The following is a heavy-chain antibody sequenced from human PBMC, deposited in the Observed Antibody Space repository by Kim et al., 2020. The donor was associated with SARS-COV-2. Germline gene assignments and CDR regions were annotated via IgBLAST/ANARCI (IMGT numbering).Heavy chain of an antibody. CDR2: IYYSGST. D-gene: IGHD2-2*01. V-gene: IGHV4-59*01. CDR3: ARVVPVGRWFDP. Sequence: SETLSLTCTVSGGPISSYYWSWIRQPPGKGLEWIGYIYYSGSTNYNPSLKSRVTISVDTSKNQFSLKLSSVTTADTAVYYCARVVPVGRWFDPWGQGTLVTVSS. CDR1: GGPISSYY. J-gene: IGHJ5*02.